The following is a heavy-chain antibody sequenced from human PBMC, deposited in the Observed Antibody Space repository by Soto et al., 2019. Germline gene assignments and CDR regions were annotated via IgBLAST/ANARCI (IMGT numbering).Heavy chain of an antibody. CDR1: GFTFSTYT. J-gene: IGHJ4*02. D-gene: IGHD4-17*01. V-gene: IGHV3-30-3*01. CDR3: ARGATVTTYFDY. CDR2: ISYDGSNK. Sequence: QVQLVESGGGVVQPGRSLRLSCAASGFTFSTYTMHWVRQAPGKGLEWVAIISYDGSNKYYADSVKGRFTISRDNSKNTLYLPMNSLRAEDTAVYYCARGATVTTYFDYWGQGTLVTVSS.